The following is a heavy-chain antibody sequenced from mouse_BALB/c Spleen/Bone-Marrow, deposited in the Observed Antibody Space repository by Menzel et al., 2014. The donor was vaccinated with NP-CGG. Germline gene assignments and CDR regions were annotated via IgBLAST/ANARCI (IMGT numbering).Heavy chain of an antibody. D-gene: IGHD2-4*01. J-gene: IGHJ2*01. CDR1: GFNIKDTY. CDR2: IDPANGNT. CDR3: ARYDYGVYFDY. Sequence: VQLKESGAEVVKPGASVKLSCTASGFNIKDTYMHWGKQRPEQGLEWIGRIDPANGNTKYDPKFQGKTTITADTSSNTAYLQLSSLTSEDTAVYYCARYDYGVYFDYWGQGTTLTVSS. V-gene: IGHV14-3*02.